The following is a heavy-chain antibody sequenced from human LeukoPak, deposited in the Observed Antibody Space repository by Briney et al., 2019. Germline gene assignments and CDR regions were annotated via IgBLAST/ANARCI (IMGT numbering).Heavy chain of an antibody. J-gene: IGHJ5*02. Sequence: SVKVSCKASGGTFSSYAISWVRQAPGQGLEWMGGIIPIFGTANYAQKFQGRVTITADESTSTAYMELSSLRSEDTAVYYCARSHCSSTSCYISGFDPWGQGTGDGVSS. V-gene: IGHV1-69*01. CDR3: ARSHCSSTSCYISGFDP. CDR2: IIPIFGTA. D-gene: IGHD2-2*02. CDR1: GGTFSSYA.